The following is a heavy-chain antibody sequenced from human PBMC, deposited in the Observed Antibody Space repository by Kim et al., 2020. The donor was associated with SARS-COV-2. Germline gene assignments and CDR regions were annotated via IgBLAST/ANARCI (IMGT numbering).Heavy chain of an antibody. V-gene: IGHV4-30-2*01. CDR2: IYYSGST. Sequence: SETLSLTRAVSGGSISSGGYSWSWIRQPPGKGLEWIGYIYYSGSTYYNPSLKSRVTISVDRSKNQFSLKLSSVTAADTAVYYCARGGYYGSGSPKGLDY. CDR3: ARGGYYGSGSPKGLDY. J-gene: IGHJ4*01. CDR1: GGSISSGGYS. D-gene: IGHD3-10*01.